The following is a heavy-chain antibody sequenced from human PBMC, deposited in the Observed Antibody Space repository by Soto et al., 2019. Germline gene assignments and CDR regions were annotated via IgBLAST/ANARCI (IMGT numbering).Heavy chain of an antibody. D-gene: IGHD3-3*01. CDR3: ARVGLVGTFFGPDY. Sequence: GGSLRLSCAASGFTFSSYAMHWVRQAPGKGLEWVAVISYDGSNKYYAGSVKGRFTISRDNSKNTLYLQMNSLRADDTAVYYWARVGLVGTFFGPDYGGQETLVTVPS. V-gene: IGHV3-30-3*01. CDR1: GFTFSSYA. CDR2: ISYDGSNK. J-gene: IGHJ4*02.